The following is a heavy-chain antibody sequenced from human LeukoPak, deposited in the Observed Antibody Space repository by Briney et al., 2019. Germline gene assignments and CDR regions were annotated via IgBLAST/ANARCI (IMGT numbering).Heavy chain of an antibody. CDR1: GFTFSSYA. Sequence: PGGSLRLSCAASGFTFSSYAMHWVRQAPGKGLEWVAVISYDGSNKYYADSVKGRFTISRDNSKNTLYLQMNSLRAEDTAVYYCARRIEDWGQGTLVTVSS. CDR2: ISYDGSNK. J-gene: IGHJ4*02. CDR3: ARRIED. V-gene: IGHV3-30-3*01.